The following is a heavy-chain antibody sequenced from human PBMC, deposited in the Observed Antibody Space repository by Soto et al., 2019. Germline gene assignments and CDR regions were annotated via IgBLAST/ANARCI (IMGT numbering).Heavy chain of an antibody. CDR1: WGKIADYW. V-gene: IGHV5-10-1*01. J-gene: IGHJ4*02. CDR2: IDSDDSYT. Sequence: KGAWGKIADYWVRCMRKMTGKGLEWMGRIDSDDSYTNYSPSFQGHVTISVDKSISTAYLQWSSLQASDTAIYYCARLPAPTYRSASTCCRYWGQGTPVTVS. CDR3: ARLPAPTYRSASTCCRY. D-gene: IGHD2-2*01.